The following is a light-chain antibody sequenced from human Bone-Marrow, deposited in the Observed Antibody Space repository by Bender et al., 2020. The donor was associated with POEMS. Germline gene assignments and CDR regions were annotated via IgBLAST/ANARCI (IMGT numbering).Light chain of an antibody. Sequence: VSNRFSGSKSGNTASLTISGLRAEDEADYYCTSFRLSATLTGVFGGGTKLTVL. CDR3: TSFRLSATLTGV. J-gene: IGLJ3*02. V-gene: IGLV2-14*01.